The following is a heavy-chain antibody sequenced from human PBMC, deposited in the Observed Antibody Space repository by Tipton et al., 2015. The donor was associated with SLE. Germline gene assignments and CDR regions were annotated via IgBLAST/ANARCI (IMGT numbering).Heavy chain of an antibody. D-gene: IGHD4-17*01. CDR2: IYYSGGT. V-gene: IGHV4-59*01. Sequence: TLSLTCAVYGGSFSGYYWSWIRQPPGKGLEWIGYIYYSGGTNYNPSLKSRVTISVDTSKNQFSLKLSSVTAADTAVYYCARVPYYDYGDEMYAFDIWGQGTMVTVSS. J-gene: IGHJ3*02. CDR3: ARVPYYDYGDEMYAFDI. CDR1: GGSFSGYY.